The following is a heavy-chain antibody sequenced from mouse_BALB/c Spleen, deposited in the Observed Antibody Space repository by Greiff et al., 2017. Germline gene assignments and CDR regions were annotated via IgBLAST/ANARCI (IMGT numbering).Heavy chain of an antibody. CDR1: GFTFSSFG. CDR3: ARPGLGSYFDY. D-gene: IGHD4-1*01. Sequence: DVKLVESGGGLVQPGGSRKLSCAASGFTFSSFGMHWVRQAPEKGLEWVAYISSGSSTIYYADTVKGRFTISRDNPKNTLFLQMTSLRSEDTAMYYCARPGLGSYFDYWGQGTTLTVSS. CDR2: ISSGSSTI. V-gene: IGHV5-17*02. J-gene: IGHJ2*01.